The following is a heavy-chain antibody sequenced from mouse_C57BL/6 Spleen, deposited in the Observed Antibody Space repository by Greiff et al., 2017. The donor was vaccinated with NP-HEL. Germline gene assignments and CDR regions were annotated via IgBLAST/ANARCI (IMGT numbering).Heavy chain of an antibody. J-gene: IGHJ1*03. V-gene: IGHV3-6*01. CDR2: ISYDGSN. Sequence: EVQLMESGPGLVKPSQSLSLTCSVTGYSITSGYYWNWIRQFPGNKLEWMGYISYDGSNNYNPSLKNRISITRDTSKNQFFLKLNSVTTEDTATYYCTREDGSRDWYFDVWGTGTTVTVSS. CDR1: GYSITSGYY. D-gene: IGHD1-1*01. CDR3: TREDGSRDWYFDV.